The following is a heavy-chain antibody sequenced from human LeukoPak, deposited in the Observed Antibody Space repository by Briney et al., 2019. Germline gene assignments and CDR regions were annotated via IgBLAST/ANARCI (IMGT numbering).Heavy chain of an antibody. J-gene: IGHJ1*01. V-gene: IGHV3-33*06. CDR3: AKDLGSGTEYFHH. Sequence: GRSLGIPCAASGFSFRYYCMHWGRQASGKGLEWVAVIWYSGSNQHFADSVQGRFTISRDNSKNTLYLQMDSLRVEDTAVYYCAKDLGSGTEYFHHWGQGTMVTVSS. CDR2: IWYSGSNQ. D-gene: IGHD1-26*01. CDR1: GFSFRYYC.